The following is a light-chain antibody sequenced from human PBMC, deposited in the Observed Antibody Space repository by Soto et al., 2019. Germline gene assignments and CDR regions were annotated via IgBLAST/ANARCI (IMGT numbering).Light chain of an antibody. CDR2: GAS. CDR3: RQYNDGQWT. CDR1: QSVSNN. V-gene: IGKV3-15*01. J-gene: IGKJ1*01. Sequence: EIVVTQSPATLSVSPGERATLSCRASQSVSNNLAWYQQKPGQAPRLLIYGASTRATGVPVRFSGSGSGTEFTLTISSLQSEYFAHYYCRQYNDGQWTFGQATTVEIK.